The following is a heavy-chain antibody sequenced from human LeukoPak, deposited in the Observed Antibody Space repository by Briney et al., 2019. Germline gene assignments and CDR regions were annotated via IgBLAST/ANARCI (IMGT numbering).Heavy chain of an antibody. V-gene: IGHV3-23*01. CDR2: ISGSGGST. Sequence: PGGSLRLSCAASGFTFSSYAMSWVRQAPGKGLEWVSAISGSGGSTYYADSVKGRFTISRDNSKNTLYLQMNSLRAEDTAVYYCARVYNWNSSGLGAPRDWGRGTLVTVSS. J-gene: IGHJ4*02. CDR3: ARVYNWNSSGLGAPRD. CDR1: GFTFSSYA. D-gene: IGHD1-7*01.